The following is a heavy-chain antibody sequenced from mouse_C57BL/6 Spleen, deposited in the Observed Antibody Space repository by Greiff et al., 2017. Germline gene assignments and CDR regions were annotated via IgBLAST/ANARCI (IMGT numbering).Heavy chain of an antibody. J-gene: IGHJ1*03. CDR2: ISYDGSN. V-gene: IGHV3-6*01. D-gene: IGHD2-4*01. CDR3: ARDYDYDEYFDV. CDR1: GYSITSGYY. Sequence: VQLKESGPGLVKPSQSLSLTCSVTGYSITSGYYWNWIRQFPGNKLEWMGYISYDGSNNYNPSPKNRISITRDTSKNQFFLKLNSVTTEDTATYYCARDYDYDEYFDVWGTGTTVTVSS.